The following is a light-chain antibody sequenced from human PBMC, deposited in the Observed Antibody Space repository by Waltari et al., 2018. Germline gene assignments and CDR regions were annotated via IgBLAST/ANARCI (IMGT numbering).Light chain of an antibody. CDR2: DAS. Sequence: EVVMTQSPATLSVSPGGRATLSCRASQSIATNLAWYQQRRGQAPKLLIFDASTRATSISGRFSGSESGTEFTLTISSLQSEDSAVYYCQQYNRWPPITFGQGTRLEIK. J-gene: IGKJ5*01. CDR1: QSIATN. V-gene: IGKV3-15*01. CDR3: QQYNRWPPIT.